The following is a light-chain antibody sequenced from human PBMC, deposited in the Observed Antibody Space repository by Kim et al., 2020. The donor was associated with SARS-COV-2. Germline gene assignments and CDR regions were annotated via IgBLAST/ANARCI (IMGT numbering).Light chain of an antibody. CDR1: KLGDRY. J-gene: IGLJ3*02. CDR3: QAWDSSTAV. Sequence: SVSPGQTASITCSGDKLGDRYTYWYQQKPGQSPVLVIYQDIKRPSGIPERFSGSNSGNTATLTISGTQAMDEADYYCQAWDSSTAVFGGGTKLTVL. CDR2: QDI. V-gene: IGLV3-1*01.